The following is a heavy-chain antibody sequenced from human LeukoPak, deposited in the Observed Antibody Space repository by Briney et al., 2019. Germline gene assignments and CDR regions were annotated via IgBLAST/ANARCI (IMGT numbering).Heavy chain of an antibody. Sequence: GGSLRLSCAASGFTFSSFAMSWVRQAPGKGLEWVSVLTGRGGSTYYADSVKGRFTISRDTSRNTLYLQMNSLRAEDTAVYYCAREGGAMIVVALDHWGQGTLVTVSS. CDR2: LTGRGGST. D-gene: IGHD3-22*01. V-gene: IGHV3-23*01. CDR1: GFTFSSFA. CDR3: AREGGAMIVVALDH. J-gene: IGHJ4*02.